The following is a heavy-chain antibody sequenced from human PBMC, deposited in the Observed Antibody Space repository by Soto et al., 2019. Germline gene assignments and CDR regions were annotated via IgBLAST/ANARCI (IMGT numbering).Heavy chain of an antibody. Sequence: GGSLRLSCAASGFTFSSYSMNWVRQAPGKGLEWVSSISSSSSYIYYADSVKGRFTISRDNAKNSLYLQMNSQRAEDTAVYYWARDSWASYYYDSSGYDYWGQGTLVTVSS. J-gene: IGHJ4*02. CDR3: ARDSWASYYYDSSGYDY. CDR2: ISSSSSYI. CDR1: GFTFSSYS. D-gene: IGHD3-22*01. V-gene: IGHV3-21*01.